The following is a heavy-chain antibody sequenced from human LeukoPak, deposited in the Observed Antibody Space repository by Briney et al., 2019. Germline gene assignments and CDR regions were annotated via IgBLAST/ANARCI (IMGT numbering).Heavy chain of an antibody. CDR1: SGSISTYY. J-gene: IGHJ4*02. Sequence: SETLSLTCTVSSGSISTYYWSWIRQPPGKGLEWIGEINHSGSTNYNPSLKSRVTISVDTSKNQFSLKLSSVTAADTAVYYCAIVGATPDYWGQGTLVTVSS. CDR3: AIVGATPDY. CDR2: INHSGST. D-gene: IGHD1-26*01. V-gene: IGHV4-34*01.